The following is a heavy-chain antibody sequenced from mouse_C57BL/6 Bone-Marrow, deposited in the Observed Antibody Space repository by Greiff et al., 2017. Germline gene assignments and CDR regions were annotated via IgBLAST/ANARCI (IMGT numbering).Heavy chain of an antibody. V-gene: IGHV1-77*01. CDR1: GYTFTDYY. J-gene: IGHJ2*01. CDR3: ATELKPHYCDY. CDR2: IGPGSGST. D-gene: IGHD1-3*01. Sequence: VQLQQPGAELVKPGASVKISCKASGYTFTDYYINWVKQRPGQGLEWIGKIGPGSGSTYYNEKFKGKATLTADKSSRTAYMQLSSLTSEDSAGYFSATELKPHYCDYWGQGTTLTVSS.